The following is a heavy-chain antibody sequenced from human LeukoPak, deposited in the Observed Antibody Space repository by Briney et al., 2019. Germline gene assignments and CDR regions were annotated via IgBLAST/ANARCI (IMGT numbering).Heavy chain of an antibody. CDR3: ARAYYYDRSGYYPGAFDI. D-gene: IGHD3-22*01. CDR2: IYYSGSI. J-gene: IGHJ3*02. CDR1: GGSISTSTYS. V-gene: IGHV4-39*07. Sequence: SETLSLTCTVSGGSISTSTYSWGWIRQPPEKGLEWIGSIYYSGSIYSNPSLKSRVSISVDTSKNQFSLKLSSVTAADTAVYYCARAYYYDRSGYYPGAFDIWGQGTLVTVSS.